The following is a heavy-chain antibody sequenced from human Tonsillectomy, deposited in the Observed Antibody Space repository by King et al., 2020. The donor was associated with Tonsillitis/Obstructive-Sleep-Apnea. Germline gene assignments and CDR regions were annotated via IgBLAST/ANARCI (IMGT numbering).Heavy chain of an antibody. CDR3: ARDSMSHYCGSSGYYTFNY. CDR2: ISAYNGHT. V-gene: IGHV1-18*01. CDR1: GYTFPNYG. D-gene: IGHD3-22*01. Sequence: VQLVESGAEVKKSGASVKVSCKASGYTFPNYGISWVRQAPGQGLEWMGWISAYNGHTNYAQKLQGRLTMTTDTSTSTAYLELRSLRSDDTAVYYCARDSMSHYCGSSGYYTFNYWGQGTLVTVSS. J-gene: IGHJ4*02.